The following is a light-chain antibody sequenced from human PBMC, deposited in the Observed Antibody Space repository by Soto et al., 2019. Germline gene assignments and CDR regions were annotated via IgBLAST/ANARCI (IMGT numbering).Light chain of an antibody. Sequence: DIQMTQSPSSLSTSVGERVTITCQASQDISNSLNWYQQKPGKAPNLLIYEASKLQTGVPSRFSGGGSGTHFTFTISNLQPEDIATYYCQHYDNLPRYTFGLGTKVEIK. J-gene: IGKJ2*01. CDR2: EAS. CDR3: QHYDNLPRYT. V-gene: IGKV1-33*01. CDR1: QDISNS.